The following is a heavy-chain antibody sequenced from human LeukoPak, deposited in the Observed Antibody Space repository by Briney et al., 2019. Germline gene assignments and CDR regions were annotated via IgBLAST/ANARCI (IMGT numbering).Heavy chain of an antibody. CDR3: ARGYCGGDCPRDDDAFDI. V-gene: IGHV4-34*01. D-gene: IGHD2-21*02. J-gene: IGHJ3*02. CDR1: GGAFSGYY. CDR2: INHSGST. Sequence: KPSETLSLTCAVYGGAFSGYYWSWIRQPPRKGLEWIGGINHSGSTNYNPSLKSRVTISVDTSKNQFSLKLSSVTAADTAVYYCARGYCGGDCPRDDDAFDIWGQGTAVTVSS.